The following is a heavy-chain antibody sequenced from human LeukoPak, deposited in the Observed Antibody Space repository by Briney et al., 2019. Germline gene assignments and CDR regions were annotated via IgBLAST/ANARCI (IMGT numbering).Heavy chain of an antibody. CDR2: ISSSGSTI. CDR1: GFTFSSYA. V-gene: IGHV3-48*03. J-gene: IGHJ4*02. CDR3: AREAIQLLNY. D-gene: IGHD5-18*01. Sequence: PGGSLRLSCEASGFTFSSYAMGWVRQAPGKGLEWDSYISSSGSTIYYADSVKGRFTISRDNAKNSLYLQMNSLRAEDTAVYYCAREAIQLLNYWGQGTLVTVSS.